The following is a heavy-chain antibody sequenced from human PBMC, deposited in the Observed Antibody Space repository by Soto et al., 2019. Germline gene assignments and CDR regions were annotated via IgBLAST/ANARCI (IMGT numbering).Heavy chain of an antibody. V-gene: IGHV4-31*03. CDR1: GGSISSGGYY. J-gene: IGHJ4*02. CDR2: IYYSGST. CDR3: ARDNPDYYDSSGYFSPYYFDY. D-gene: IGHD3-22*01. Sequence: SETLSLTCTVSGGSISSGGYYWSWIRQHPGKGLEWIGYIYYSGSTYYNPSLKSRVTISVDTSKNQFSLKLSSVTAADTAVYYCARDNPDYYDSSGYFSPYYFDYWGQGTLVTVSS.